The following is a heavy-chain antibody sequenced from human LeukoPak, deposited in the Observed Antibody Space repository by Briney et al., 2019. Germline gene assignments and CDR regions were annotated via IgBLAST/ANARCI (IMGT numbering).Heavy chain of an antibody. J-gene: IGHJ4*02. V-gene: IGHV3-7*01. D-gene: IGHD3-22*01. CDR1: GFTFSSYW. Sequence: GGSLRLSCAASGFTFSSYWMSWVRQAPGKGLEWVANIKQDGSEKYYVDSVKGRFTISRDNAKNSLYLQMNSLRAEDTAVYYCARDHYYGSSGTDYWGQGTLVTVSS. CDR3: ARDHYYGSSGTDY. CDR2: IKQDGSEK.